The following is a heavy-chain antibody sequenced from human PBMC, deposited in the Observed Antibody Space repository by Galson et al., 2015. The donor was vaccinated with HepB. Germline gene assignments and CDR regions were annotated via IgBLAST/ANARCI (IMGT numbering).Heavy chain of an antibody. Sequence: SVKVSCKASGYTFTSYRLTWLRQAPGQGLEWMGWITADNGNTNYAQNLQGRVTMTTDTSTSTAYMELRSVRSDDTAVYYWARDCSDTSCFPWGQGTLVTFSS. CDR1: GYTFTSYR. CDR2: ITADNGNT. D-gene: IGHD2-2*01. CDR3: ARDCSDTSCFP. J-gene: IGHJ5*02. V-gene: IGHV1-18*01.